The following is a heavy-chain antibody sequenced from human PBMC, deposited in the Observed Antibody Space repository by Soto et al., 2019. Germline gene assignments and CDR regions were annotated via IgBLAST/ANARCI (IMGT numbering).Heavy chain of an antibody. D-gene: IGHD3-16*02. J-gene: IGHJ4*02. Sequence: SETLSLTCAVYGGSFSGYYWSWIRQPPGKGLEWIGEINHSGSTNYNPSLKSRFTISVDTSKNQFSLKLSSVTAADTAVYYCARGQSYDYIWGSYRYYYFDYWGQGTLVTVSS. CDR1: GGSFSGYY. CDR2: INHSGST. V-gene: IGHV4-34*01. CDR3: ARGQSYDYIWGSYRYYYFDY.